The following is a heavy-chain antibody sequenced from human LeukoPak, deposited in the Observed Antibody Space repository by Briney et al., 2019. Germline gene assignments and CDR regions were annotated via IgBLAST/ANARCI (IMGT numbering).Heavy chain of an antibody. CDR1: GYSISSGYY. CDR3: ARVGHYYDSSGYYYPIDI. V-gene: IGHV4-38-2*02. J-gene: IGHJ3*02. D-gene: IGHD3-22*01. Sequence: SETVSDTCTVSGYSISSGYYWGWIRQPPGKGLEWIGSIYHSGSTYYNPSLKSRVTISVDTSKNQFSLKLSSVTAADTAVYYCARVGHYYDSSGYYYPIDIWGQGTMVTVSS. CDR2: IYHSGST.